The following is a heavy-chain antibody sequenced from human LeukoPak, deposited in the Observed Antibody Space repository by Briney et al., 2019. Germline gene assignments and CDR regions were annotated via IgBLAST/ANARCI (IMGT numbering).Heavy chain of an antibody. CDR3: ARDYWWNYDY. J-gene: IGHJ4*02. V-gene: IGHV3-30-3*01. CDR1: GFTFSSYA. Sequence: HPGGSLRLSCAASGFTFSSYAMSWVRQAPGKGLEWVAVISKDGSDKYYPGSVRGRFTISRDNSKNTIYLQMDSLRAEDTAIYYCARDYWWNYDYWGQGTLVTVSS. D-gene: IGHD1-7*01. CDR2: ISKDGSDK.